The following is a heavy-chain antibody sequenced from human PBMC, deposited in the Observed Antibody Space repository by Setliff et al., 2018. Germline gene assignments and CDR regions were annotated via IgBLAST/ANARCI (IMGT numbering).Heavy chain of an antibody. CDR3: AKGSVPIVGTTYSFDY. V-gene: IGHV3-23*01. Sequence: GVLRLSCAASGFTFSSSSMTWVRQAPGKGLEWVSAINSGGSSTYYADSVKGRFTISRDNSKNTLYLQMNSLRAEDTAVYYCAKGSVPIVGTTYSFDYWGQGTLVTVSS. D-gene: IGHD1-26*01. CDR1: GFTFSSSS. CDR2: INSGGSST. J-gene: IGHJ4*02.